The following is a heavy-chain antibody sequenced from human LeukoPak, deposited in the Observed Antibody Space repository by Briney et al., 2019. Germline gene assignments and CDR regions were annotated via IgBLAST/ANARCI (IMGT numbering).Heavy chain of an antibody. J-gene: IGHJ6*03. Sequence: PSETLSLTCTVSGGSISSYYWSWIRQPAGKRLEWIGRIYTSGSTNYNPSLKSRVTMSVDTSKNQFSLKLSSVTAADTAVYYCARMLIAARPLYYYYMDVWGKGTTVTVSS. CDR1: GGSISSYY. V-gene: IGHV4-4*07. CDR3: ARMLIAARPLYYYYMDV. D-gene: IGHD6-6*01. CDR2: IYTSGST.